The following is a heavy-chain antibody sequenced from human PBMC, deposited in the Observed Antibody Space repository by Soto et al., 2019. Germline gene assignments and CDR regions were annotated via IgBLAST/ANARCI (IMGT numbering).Heavy chain of an antibody. CDR2: IYNSGTS. Sequence: QVQLQESGPGLVKPSQTLSLTCTVSGGSLSSGDYYCNWIRQPPGKGVEWFGYIYNSGTSYNNASMKRRVYLSVDPSNHQFSLTMNSVTSADSAVYSCARSLRTSNWFDPWGQGTLVTVSS. J-gene: IGHJ5*02. CDR3: ARSLRTSNWFDP. D-gene: IGHD2-2*01. V-gene: IGHV4-30-4*01. CDR1: GGSLSSGDYY.